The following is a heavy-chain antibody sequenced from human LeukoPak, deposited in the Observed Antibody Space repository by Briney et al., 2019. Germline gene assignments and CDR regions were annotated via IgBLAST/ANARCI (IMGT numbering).Heavy chain of an antibody. J-gene: IGHJ6*03. Sequence: SETLSLTCAVYGGSFSGYYWSWIRQPPGKGLEWIGEINHSGSTNYNPSLKSRVTISVDTSKNQFSLKLSSVTAADTAVYYCARGQGTYFYYYYYMDVWGKGTTVTVSS. CDR1: GGSFSGYY. CDR2: INHSGST. D-gene: IGHD1-7*01. V-gene: IGHV4-34*01. CDR3: ARGQGTYFYYYYYMDV.